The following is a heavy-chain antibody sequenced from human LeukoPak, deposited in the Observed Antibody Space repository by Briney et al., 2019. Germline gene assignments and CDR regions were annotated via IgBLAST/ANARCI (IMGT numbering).Heavy chain of an antibody. J-gene: IGHJ6*02. Sequence: GGSLRLSCAASGFMFSSYWMSWVRQAPGKGLEWVANIKEDGSERYYVDSVKGRFTISRDNAKNSLYLQMNSPRAEDTAVYYCARVRVVTPTYGMDVWGQGTTVTVSS. CDR1: GFMFSSYW. V-gene: IGHV3-7*01. CDR2: IKEDGSER. CDR3: ARVRVVTPTYGMDV. D-gene: IGHD4-23*01.